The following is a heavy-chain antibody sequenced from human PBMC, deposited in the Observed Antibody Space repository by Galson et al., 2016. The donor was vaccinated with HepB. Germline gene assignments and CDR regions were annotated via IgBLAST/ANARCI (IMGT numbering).Heavy chain of an antibody. CDR1: GFIFGDYA. J-gene: IGHJ4*02. D-gene: IGHD3-3*01. Sequence: SLRLSCATSGFIFGDYAMNWFRQAPGKGLEWIGFIRIKAYGGTTEYAASVQGRFIISRDDSKSIAYLQMNSLKTEDTAVYYCSSITIFGVVVRGGYWGQGTLVTVSS. CDR2: IRIKAYGGTT. CDR3: SSITIFGVVVRGGY. V-gene: IGHV3-49*03.